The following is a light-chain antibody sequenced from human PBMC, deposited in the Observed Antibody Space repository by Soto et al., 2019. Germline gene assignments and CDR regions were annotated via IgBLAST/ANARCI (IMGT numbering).Light chain of an antibody. CDR2: DVS. V-gene: IGLV2-14*03. Sequence: QSALTQPASVSGSPGQSITISCTGTSSDVGAYNSVSWYQHHPGKAPKLIIYDVSYRPSGVSVRFSGSKSGNTASLTISGLQPEDESYYSCCTFRASIRSIFGGGTKLTVL. CDR3: CTFRASIRSI. CDR1: SSDVGAYNS. J-gene: IGLJ2*01.